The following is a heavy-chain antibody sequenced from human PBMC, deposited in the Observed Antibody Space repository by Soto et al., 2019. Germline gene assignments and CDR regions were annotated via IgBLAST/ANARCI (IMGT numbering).Heavy chain of an antibody. V-gene: IGHV2-26*01. CDR2: IFSNDEK. Sequence: QVTLKESGPVLVKPTETLTLTCTVSGFSLSNARMGVSWIRQRPGKALEWLAHIFSNDEKSYSTSLKSRLTISKDTSKSQVVLTMTNMDPVDTATYYCARIFPKVRGVIMMFADYWGQGTLVTVSS. D-gene: IGHD3-10*01. J-gene: IGHJ4*02. CDR1: GFSLSNARMG. CDR3: ARIFPKVRGVIMMFADY.